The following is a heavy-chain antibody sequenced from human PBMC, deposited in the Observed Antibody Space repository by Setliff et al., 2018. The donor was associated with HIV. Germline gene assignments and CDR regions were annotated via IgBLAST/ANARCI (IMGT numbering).Heavy chain of an antibody. CDR2: ISGHNGNT. D-gene: IGHD3-22*01. CDR3: ASGPLVYYDSPGAFDS. V-gene: IGHV1-18*01. Sequence: GPSVKVSCKASGGTFSSYAISWVRQAPGHGLEWMGWISGHNGNTNYAQKLQGRITMTTDPSTSTAYMELRSLRSDDTAVYYCASGPLVYYDSPGAFDSWGQGTMVTVSS. CDR1: GGTFSSYA. J-gene: IGHJ3*02.